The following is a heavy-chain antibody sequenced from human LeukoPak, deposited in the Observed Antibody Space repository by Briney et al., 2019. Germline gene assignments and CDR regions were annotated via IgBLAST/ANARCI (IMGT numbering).Heavy chain of an antibody. CDR1: GYTFTSYG. D-gene: IGHD2-2*01. CDR2: ISAYNGST. J-gene: IGHJ6*02. Sequence: ASVKVSCKASGYTFTSYGISWVRQAPGQGLEWMGWISAYNGSTNYAQKLQGRVTMTTDTSTSTAYMELRSLRSDDTAVYYCARGDDCSSTSCPYYYYGMDVWGQGTTVTVSS. CDR3: ARGDDCSSTSCPYYYYGMDV. V-gene: IGHV1-18*01.